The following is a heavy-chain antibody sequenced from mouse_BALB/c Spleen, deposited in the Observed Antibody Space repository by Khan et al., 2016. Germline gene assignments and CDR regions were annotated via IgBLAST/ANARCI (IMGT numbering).Heavy chain of an antibody. CDR2: ISSGSSSI. CDR1: GFTFSSFG. J-gene: IGHJ3*01. Sequence: EVELVESGGGLVQPGGSRKLSCAVSGFTFSSFGMHWVRQGPEKGLEWVAYISSGSSSIYYADTVKGRFTISRDNPQNTPFLQMTSLRSEVSARYYCARDGRPWFAYWGQGTLVTVSA. CDR3: ARDGRPWFAY. V-gene: IGHV5-17*02. D-gene: IGHD2-12*01.